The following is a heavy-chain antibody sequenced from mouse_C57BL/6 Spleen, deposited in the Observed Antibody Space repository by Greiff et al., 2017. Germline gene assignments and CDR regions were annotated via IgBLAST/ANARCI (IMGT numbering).Heavy chain of an antibody. J-gene: IGHJ1*03. CDR1: GYTFTSYW. V-gene: IGHV1-52*01. CDR2: IDPSDSET. D-gene: IGHD1-1*01. CDR3: ARDETLPHYGRPRYFDV. Sequence: VQLQQPGAELVRPGSSVKLSCKASGYTFTSYWMHWVKQRPIQGLEWIGNIDPSDSETHYNQKFKDKATLTVDKSSSTAYMQLSSLTSEDSAVYYCARDETLPHYGRPRYFDVWGTGTTVTVSS.